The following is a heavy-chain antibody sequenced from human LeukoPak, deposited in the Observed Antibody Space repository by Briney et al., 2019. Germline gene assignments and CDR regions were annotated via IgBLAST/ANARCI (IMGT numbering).Heavy chain of an antibody. V-gene: IGHV3-43*02. CDR2: ISEDGGST. D-gene: IGHD3-22*01. J-gene: IGHJ4*02. Sequence: GGSLRLSCAASGFTFDDYAMHWVRQAPGKGLEWVSLISEDGGSTYYADSVKGRFTISRDNSKNSLYLQMNSLRTEDTALYYCAKDMQLEIYDSSGYSGFYFDYWGQGTLVTVSS. CDR3: AKDMQLEIYDSSGYSGFYFDY. CDR1: GFTFDDYA.